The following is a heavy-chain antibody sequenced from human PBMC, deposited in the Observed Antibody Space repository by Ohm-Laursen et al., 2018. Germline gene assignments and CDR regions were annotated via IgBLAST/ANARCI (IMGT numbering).Heavy chain of an antibody. Sequence: SVKVSCQASGYSFTNYGISWVRQAPGQGLEWMGWISAYNGNTNYAQKLQGRVTMTTDTSTSTAYMELRSLRSDDTAVYYCARELDGVCFYWGQGTLVTVSS. D-gene: IGHD2-8*01. V-gene: IGHV1-18*01. CDR3: ARELDGVCFY. CDR1: GYSFTNYG. J-gene: IGHJ4*02. CDR2: ISAYNGNT.